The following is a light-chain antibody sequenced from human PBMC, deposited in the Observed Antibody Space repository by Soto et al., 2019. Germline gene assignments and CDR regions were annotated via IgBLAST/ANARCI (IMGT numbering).Light chain of an antibody. Sequence: QSVLTQPASVSGSPGQSITISCTGTSSDVGGYNYVSWYQQHPGKAPKLMIYDVSNRPSGVSNRFSGSKSGNTASLTISGLQAEDEPDYHCSSYTSSRHVFGTGTKLTVL. CDR3: SSYTSSRHV. CDR1: SSDVGGYNY. V-gene: IGLV2-14*01. CDR2: DVS. J-gene: IGLJ1*01.